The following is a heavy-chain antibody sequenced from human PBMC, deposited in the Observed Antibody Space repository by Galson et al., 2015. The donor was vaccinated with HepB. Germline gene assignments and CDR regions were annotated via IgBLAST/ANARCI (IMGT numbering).Heavy chain of an antibody. J-gene: IGHJ4*02. CDR2: IIPIFGTA. D-gene: IGHD1-26*01. V-gene: IGHV1-69*13. CDR1: GGTFSSYA. Sequence: SVKVSCKASGGTFSSYAISWVRQAPGQGLEWMGGIIPIFGTANYAQKFQGRVTITADESTSTAYMELSSLRSEDTAVYYCAVVGAEISNFDYWGQGTLVTVSS. CDR3: AVVGAEISNFDY.